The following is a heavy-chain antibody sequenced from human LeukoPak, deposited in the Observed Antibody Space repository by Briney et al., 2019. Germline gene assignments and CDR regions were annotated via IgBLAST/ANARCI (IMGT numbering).Heavy chain of an antibody. J-gene: IGHJ4*02. CDR3: AKTRPLDSSSWSHGDY. CDR2: ISGSVSST. Sequence: GGSLRLSCAASGFTFSNYAMNWVRQAPGKGLEWVSGISGSVSSTYYADSVRGRFTISRDNSKNTLYLQMNSLRAEDTAVYYCAKTRPLDSSSWSHGDYWGQGTLVTVSS. V-gene: IGHV3-23*01. CDR1: GFTFSNYA. D-gene: IGHD6-13*01.